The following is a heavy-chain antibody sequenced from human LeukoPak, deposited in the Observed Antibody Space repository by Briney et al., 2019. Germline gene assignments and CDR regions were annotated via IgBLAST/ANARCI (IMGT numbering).Heavy chain of an antibody. Sequence: GGSLRLSCAASGFSFSSYGMHWVRQAPGKGLEWVAVIWYDGSKKYYADSVKGRFTISRDNSKNTLYLQMNSLRAEDTAVYYCAKDHGYDSSGYDYWGQGTLVTVSS. V-gene: IGHV3-30*02. CDR3: AKDHGYDSSGYDY. CDR2: IWYDGSKK. D-gene: IGHD3-22*01. CDR1: GFSFSSYG. J-gene: IGHJ4*02.